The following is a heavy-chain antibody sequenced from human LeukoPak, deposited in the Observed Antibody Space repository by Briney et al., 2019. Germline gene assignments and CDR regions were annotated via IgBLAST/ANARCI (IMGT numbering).Heavy chain of an antibody. CDR2: IRYDGSKT. CDR3: VKGERANFDY. D-gene: IGHD1-1*01. J-gene: IGHJ4*02. Sequence: GGSLRLSCAASGFTFSSYAMSWVRQAPGKGLEWVAFIRYDGSKTYYADSVKGRFTITRDNSKNTLYLQMNSLGGEDTAVYYCVKGERANFDYWGQGTLVTVSS. V-gene: IGHV3-30*02. CDR1: GFTFSSYA.